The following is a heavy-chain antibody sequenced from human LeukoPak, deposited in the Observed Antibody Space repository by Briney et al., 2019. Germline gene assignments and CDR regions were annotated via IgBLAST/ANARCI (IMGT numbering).Heavy chain of an antibody. CDR3: LGGDGYNPIDY. V-gene: IGHV3-30*03. J-gene: IGHJ4*02. Sequence: GGSLRLSCAASGFTFSSYGMHWVRQAPGKGLEWVAVISYDGSNKYYADSVKGRFTISRDNSKNTLYLQMNSLRAEDTAVYYCLGGDGYNPIDYWGQGTLVTVSS. D-gene: IGHD5-24*01. CDR2: ISYDGSNK. CDR1: GFTFSSYG.